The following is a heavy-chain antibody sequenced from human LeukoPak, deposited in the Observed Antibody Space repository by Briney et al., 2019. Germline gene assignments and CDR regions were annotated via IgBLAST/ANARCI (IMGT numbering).Heavy chain of an antibody. V-gene: IGHV1-8*01. J-gene: IGHJ4*02. Sequence: ASVKVSCKASGYTFTSYDINWVRQATGQGLEWMGWMNPNSGNTGYAQKFQGRVTMTRNTSISTAYMELSSLRSEDTAVYYCARLRNDFWSGHRGTYYFDYWGQGTLATVSS. CDR1: GYTFTSYD. CDR2: MNPNSGNT. D-gene: IGHD3-3*01. CDR3: ARLRNDFWSGHRGTYYFDY.